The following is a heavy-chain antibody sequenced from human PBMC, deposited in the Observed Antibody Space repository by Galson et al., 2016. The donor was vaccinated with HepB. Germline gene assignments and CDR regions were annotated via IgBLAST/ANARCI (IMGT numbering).Heavy chain of an antibody. CDR1: GLTVSSNY. D-gene: IGHD4-17*01. J-gene: IGHJ5*02. CDR3: ARNPTRQNYGDYAWFDP. Sequence: SLRLSCAASGLTVSSNYMSWVRQAPGKGLEWVSVIYTAGNTYYADSVKGRFAISRDNSKNTLYLQMNSLRAEDTAVYYCARNPTRQNYGDYAWFDPWGQGTLVTVSS. CDR2: IYTAGNT. V-gene: IGHV3-53*01.